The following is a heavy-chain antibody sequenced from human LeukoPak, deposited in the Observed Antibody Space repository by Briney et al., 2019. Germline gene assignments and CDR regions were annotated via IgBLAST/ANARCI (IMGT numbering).Heavy chain of an antibody. CDR1: GGSFSGYY. D-gene: IGHD2-15*01. CDR2: INHSGST. CDR3: ARPPSYCSGGSCYAWFDP. Sequence: SETLSLTCAVYGGSFSGYYWSWIRQPPGKGLEWIGEINHSGSTNYNPSLKSRVTISVDTSKNQFSLKLSSVTAADTAVYYCARPPSYCSGGSCYAWFDPWGQGTLVTVSS. V-gene: IGHV4-34*01. J-gene: IGHJ5*02.